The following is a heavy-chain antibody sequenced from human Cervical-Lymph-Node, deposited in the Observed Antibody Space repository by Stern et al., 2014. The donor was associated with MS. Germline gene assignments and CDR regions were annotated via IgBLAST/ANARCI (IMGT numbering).Heavy chain of an antibody. CDR2: IMPIFGAA. V-gene: IGHV1-69*01. CDR3: ARGAYCGGDCYWGWFDS. CDR1: GDTFSDHS. Sequence: VQLVQSGAEVKRPGSSVTVSCKSSGDTFSDHSISWLRRAPGHGLEWVGGIMPIFGAADYATMFQGRVTLTEDAYTTTSYMELSSLRSEDTAMYYCARGAYCGGDCYWGWFDSWGQGTLVTVSS. J-gene: IGHJ5*01. D-gene: IGHD2-21*02.